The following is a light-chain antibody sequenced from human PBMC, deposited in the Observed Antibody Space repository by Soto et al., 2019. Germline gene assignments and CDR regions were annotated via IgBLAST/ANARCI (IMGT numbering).Light chain of an antibody. CDR1: SSDVGGYNY. V-gene: IGLV2-11*01. Sequence: QSALTQPRSVSGSPGQSVTISCTGTSSDVGGYNYVSWYQQHPGKAPKLMIYDVSKRPSGVPDRFSGFKSGNTASLTISGLQAGDEADYYCCSYAGSYTFVFGGGTKLTVL. CDR2: DVS. CDR3: CSYAGSYTFV. J-gene: IGLJ2*01.